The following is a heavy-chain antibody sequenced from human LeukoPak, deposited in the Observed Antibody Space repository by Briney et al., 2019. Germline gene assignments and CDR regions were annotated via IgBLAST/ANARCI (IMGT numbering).Heavy chain of an antibody. CDR3: ARYWGGVVDY. J-gene: IGHJ4*02. D-gene: IGHD3-16*01. V-gene: IGHV4-59*01. Sequence: PSETLSLTCTVSGGSISSYYWSWIRQPPGKGLEWIGYIYYSGSTNYNPSLKSRVTISVDTSKNQFSLKLSSVTAADTAVYYCARYWGGVVDYWGQGTLVTVSS. CDR2: IYYSGST. CDR1: GGSISSYY.